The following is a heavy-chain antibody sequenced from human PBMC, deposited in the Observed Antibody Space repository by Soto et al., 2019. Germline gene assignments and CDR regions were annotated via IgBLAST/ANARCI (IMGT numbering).Heavy chain of an antibody. V-gene: IGHV3-49*03. CDR2: IRSKRHGGII. D-gene: IGHD1-26*01. CDR1: GFTFGDHA. Sequence: EVQLVESGGGLVDPGRSLRLSCTTTGFTFGDHAMSWFRQAPGKGLEWVGFIRSKRHGGIIQYAASVKDRFTISRDDSEGVAYLEMDSLKIDDTAVYYCARGGGYFYMDVWGKGTTVTVSS. J-gene: IGHJ6*03. CDR3: ARGGGYFYMDV.